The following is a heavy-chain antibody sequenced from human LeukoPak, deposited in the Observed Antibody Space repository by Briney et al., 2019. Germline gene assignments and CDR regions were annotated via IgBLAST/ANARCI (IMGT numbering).Heavy chain of an antibody. CDR1: GFTFSSYA. J-gene: IGHJ4*02. V-gene: IGHV3-23*01. CDR2: ISGSGGST. CDR3: AKGMPYYYDSSNQLDY. Sequence: GGSLRLSCAASGFTFSSYAMSWVRQAPGKGLEWVSAISGSGGSTYYADSGKGRFTISRDNSKNTLYLQMDSLRAEDTAVYYCAKGMPYYYDSSNQLDYWGQGTLVTVSS. D-gene: IGHD3-22*01.